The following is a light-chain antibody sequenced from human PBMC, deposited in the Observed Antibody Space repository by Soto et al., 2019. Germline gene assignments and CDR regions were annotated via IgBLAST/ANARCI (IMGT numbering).Light chain of an antibody. J-gene: IGKJ5*01. CDR3: PQANRFPLP. Sequence: DIQMTQSPSSVSAAVGDRVTITFRASQVISSWLAWYQQKPGKAPKLLIYAASSLQSGVPSRFSGSRSGTDLTLNISSLQPEDLATYYCPQANRFPLPLGQGTRREIK. CDR2: AAS. CDR1: QVISSW. V-gene: IGKV1-12*01.